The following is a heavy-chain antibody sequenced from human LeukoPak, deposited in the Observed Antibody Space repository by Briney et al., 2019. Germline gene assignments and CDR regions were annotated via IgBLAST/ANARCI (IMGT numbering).Heavy chain of an antibody. CDR3: ARVHSGYDFGNRKYYYFDY. V-gene: IGHV4-59*08. CDR1: GGSISNYY. Sequence: SETLSLTCTVSGGSISNYYWSWIRQPPGKGLEWIGYIYYRGSTNYNPSLKSRVTISVDTSKNLFSLKLSSVTAADTAVYYCARVHSGYDFGNRKYYYFDYWGQGTLVTVSS. J-gene: IGHJ4*02. D-gene: IGHD5-12*01. CDR2: IYYRGST.